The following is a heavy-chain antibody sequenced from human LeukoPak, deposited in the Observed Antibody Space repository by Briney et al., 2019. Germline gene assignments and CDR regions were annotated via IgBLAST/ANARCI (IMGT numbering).Heavy chain of an antibody. CDR2: IYPGD. V-gene: IGHV5-51*01. J-gene: IGHJ4*02. CDR1: GYSFTSYW. D-gene: IGHD2-2*01. Sequence: GESLKISCKGSGYSFTSYWIGWVRQMPGKGLEWMGIIYPGDSADKSISTAYLQWSSLKALDTAMYYCARQFESIVVVPAAITYFDYWGRGTLVTVSS. CDR3: ARQFESIVVVPAAITYFDY.